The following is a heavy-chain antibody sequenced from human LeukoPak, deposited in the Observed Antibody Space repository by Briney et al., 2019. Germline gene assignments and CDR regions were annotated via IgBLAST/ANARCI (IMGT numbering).Heavy chain of an antibody. CDR2: INHSGST. Sequence: SETLSLTCAVYGGSFSGYYWSWIRQPPGKGLEWLGEINHSGSTNYNPSLKSRVTISVDTSKNQFSLKLSSVTAADTAVYYCARVLRSYCSSTSCYIGYFDYWGQGTLVTVSS. D-gene: IGHD2-2*02. J-gene: IGHJ4*02. CDR1: GGSFSGYY. CDR3: ARVLRSYCSSTSCYIGYFDY. V-gene: IGHV4-34*01.